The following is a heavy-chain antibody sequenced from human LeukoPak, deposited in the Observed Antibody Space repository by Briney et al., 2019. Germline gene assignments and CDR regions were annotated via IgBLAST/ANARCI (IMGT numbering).Heavy chain of an antibody. CDR2: INPNSGGT. D-gene: IGHD2-2*01. CDR3: AREGCSSTNCHVLGDDNWFDP. Sequence: GALVKVSCKASGYTFTGYYMHWVRQAPGQGLEWMGWINPNSGGTNYAQKFQGRVTMTRDTSISTAYMELSRLRSDDTAVYYCAREGCSSTNCHVLGDDNWFDPWGQGTLVTVSS. CDR1: GYTFTGYY. J-gene: IGHJ5*02. V-gene: IGHV1-2*02.